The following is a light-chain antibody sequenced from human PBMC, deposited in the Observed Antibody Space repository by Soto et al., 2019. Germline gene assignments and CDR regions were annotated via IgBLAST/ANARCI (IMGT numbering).Light chain of an antibody. Sequence: LPLAPCTLSMSPGPRATLSCKVSHSSSSRDLAWYKQKPGQAPRLLISGASSRATGITDRFSGSGTGTDFTLTIIKFEADDFAVYYCHHYGISSRTFGQGTKVDIK. J-gene: IGKJ1*01. CDR2: GAS. CDR1: HSSSSRD. V-gene: IGKV3-20*01. CDR3: HHYGISSRT.